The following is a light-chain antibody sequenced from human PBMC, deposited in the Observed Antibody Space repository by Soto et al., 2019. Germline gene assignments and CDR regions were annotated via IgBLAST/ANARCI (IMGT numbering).Light chain of an antibody. CDR2: AAS. Sequence: DIQLTQSPSFLSASVGDRVTITCRASQGINDYLAWYQQKPGKAPKLLIYAASTLQSEVPSRFSGSASGTEFTLTISSLQPEDFATYDCQQFNTYPLTFGGGTKVEVK. J-gene: IGKJ4*01. CDR1: QGINDY. CDR3: QQFNTYPLT. V-gene: IGKV1-9*01.